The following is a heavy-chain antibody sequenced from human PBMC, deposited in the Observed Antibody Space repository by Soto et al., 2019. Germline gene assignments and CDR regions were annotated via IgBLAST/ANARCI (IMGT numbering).Heavy chain of an antibody. V-gene: IGHV3-15*01. J-gene: IGHJ4*02. D-gene: IGHD4-4*01. Sequence: EVELVDSGGVLVKPGGSLRLSCAASGFAFTNAWMTWVRQAPGKALEWVGRIRSQIDGGTTEYAAPVKGRFTISRDDSKNTLYLQMNSLKTEDTAVYYCPTVAYSEDVSDYWGQGTLVIVSS. CDR1: GFAFTNAW. CDR3: PTVAYSEDVSDY. CDR2: IRSQIDGGTT.